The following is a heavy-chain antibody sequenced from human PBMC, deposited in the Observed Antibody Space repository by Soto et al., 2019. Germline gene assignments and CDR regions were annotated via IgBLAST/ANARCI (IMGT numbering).Heavy chain of an antibody. V-gene: IGHV3-21*01. J-gene: IGHJ4*02. CDR1: GFTFSSYS. D-gene: IGHD3-22*01. CDR2: ISSSSSYI. Sequence: GGSLRLSCAASGFTFSSYSMNWVRQAPGKGLEWVSSISSSSSYIYYADSVKGRFTISRDNAKNSLYLQMNSLRAEDTAVYYCARELRHYYDSSGYLDYWGQGTLVTVYS. CDR3: ARELRHYYDSSGYLDY.